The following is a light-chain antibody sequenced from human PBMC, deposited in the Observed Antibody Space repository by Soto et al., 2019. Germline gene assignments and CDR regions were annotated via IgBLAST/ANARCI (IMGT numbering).Light chain of an antibody. V-gene: IGKV3-15*01. J-gene: IGKJ1*01. CDR1: QSVSSN. CDR2: GAS. CDR3: QQYDSWPRT. Sequence: EIVMTQSPATLSVSPGERATLSCRASQSVSSNVAWYQQKPGQAPRLLIYGASTRATGMPARFSGSGSATQFTLSISSLQSEDFAVYYCQQYDSWPRTFGQGTKVEV.